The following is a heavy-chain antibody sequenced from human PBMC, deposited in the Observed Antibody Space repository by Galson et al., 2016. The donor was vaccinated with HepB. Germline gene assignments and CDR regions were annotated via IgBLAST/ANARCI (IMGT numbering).Heavy chain of an antibody. CDR2: IIPIFGTA. D-gene: IGHD5-12*01. Sequence: SVKVSCKASGGTFSSYAISWVRQAPGQGLEWMGGIIPIFGTANYAQKFQGRVTITADESTSTIYMELSSLRSEDTAVYYCARYYSRDSGYNEDAFDFWGQGTLVTVSS. CDR1: GGTFSSYA. V-gene: IGHV1-69*13. J-gene: IGHJ3*01. CDR3: ARYYSRDSGYNEDAFDF.